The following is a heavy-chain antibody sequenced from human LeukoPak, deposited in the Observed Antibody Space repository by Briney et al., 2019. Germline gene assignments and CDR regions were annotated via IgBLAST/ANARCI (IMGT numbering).Heavy chain of an antibody. V-gene: IGHV3-23*01. CDR2: ISGSGGST. Sequence: GGSLRLSCAASGFTFSSYAMSWVRQAPGKGLEWVSAISGSGGSTYYADSVKGRFTISRDNSKNTLYLQMNSLRAEDTAVYYCARSIVAAGSDQGGYYYYGMDVWGQGTTVTVSS. CDR3: ARSIVAAGSDQGGYYYYGMDV. D-gene: IGHD6-13*01. CDR1: GFTFSSYA. J-gene: IGHJ6*02.